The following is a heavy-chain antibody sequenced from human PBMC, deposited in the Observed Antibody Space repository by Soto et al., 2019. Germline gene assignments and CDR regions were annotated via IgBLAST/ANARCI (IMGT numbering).Heavy chain of an antibody. V-gene: IGHV3-23*01. CDR1: GFTFSLSA. CDR3: AKGPEYDILTGCDY. D-gene: IGHD3-9*01. J-gene: IGHJ4*02. Sequence: EVQLLESGGGFVQPGGSLRLSCVASGFTFSLSAMSWVRQAPGRGLEWVSSISGGGGSTEYTDSVKGRFTISRDNSKDTVHLQMNSLRAEDTAVYYCAKGPEYDILTGCDYWGQGALVTVSS. CDR2: ISGGGGST.